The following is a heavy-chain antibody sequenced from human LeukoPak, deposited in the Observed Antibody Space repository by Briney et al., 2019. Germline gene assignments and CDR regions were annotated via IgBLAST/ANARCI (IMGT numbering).Heavy chain of an antibody. D-gene: IGHD6-19*01. CDR3: ARDHTDGSVWYGGYYYYMDV. V-gene: IGHV3-48*03. CDR2: ISSSGSTI. J-gene: IGHJ6*03. CDR1: GFTFSSYE. Sequence: GGSLRLSCAASGFTFSSYEMTWVRQAPGKGLEWVSYISSSGSTIYYADSVKGRFTISRDNAKNSLYLQMNSLRAEDTAVYYCARDHTDGSVWYGGYYYYMDVWGKGTTVTISS.